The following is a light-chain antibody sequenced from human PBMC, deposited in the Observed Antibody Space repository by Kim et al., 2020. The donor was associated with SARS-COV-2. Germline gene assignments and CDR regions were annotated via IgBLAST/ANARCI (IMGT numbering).Light chain of an antibody. Sequence: SLSLGERATLSCGASQDIGTYLAWYQQKPGQAPRLLIYDASNRATDIPARLTGGGSGTDFTLTISRLEAEDSAIYYCQQRSSWPRTFGQGTKLEI. V-gene: IGKV3-11*01. J-gene: IGKJ2*01. CDR2: DAS. CDR3: QQRSSWPRT. CDR1: QDIGTY.